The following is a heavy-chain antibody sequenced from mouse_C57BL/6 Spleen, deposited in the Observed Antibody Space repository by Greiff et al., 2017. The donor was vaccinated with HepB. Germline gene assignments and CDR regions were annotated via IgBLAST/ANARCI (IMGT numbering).Heavy chain of an antibody. D-gene: IGHD1-1*01. CDR2: INPNYGTT. CDR3: ARAITTVVARYFDV. J-gene: IGHJ1*03. CDR1: GYSFTDYN. V-gene: IGHV1-39*01. Sequence: EVQLQQSGPELVKPGASVKISCKASGYSFTDYNMNWVKQSNGKSLEWIGVINPNYGTTSYNQKFKGKATLTVDQSSSTAYMQLNSLTSEDSAVYYGARAITTVVARYFDVWGTGTTVTVSS.